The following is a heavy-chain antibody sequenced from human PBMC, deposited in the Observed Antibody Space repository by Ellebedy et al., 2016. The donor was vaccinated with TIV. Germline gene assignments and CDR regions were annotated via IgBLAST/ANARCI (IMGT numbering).Heavy chain of an antibody. D-gene: IGHD3-16*01. CDR3: ARDRSVGGVTSGLGY. CDR2: IKEDGSEA. Sequence: GESLKISCAASGFTFSGYWMSWVRQAPGKGLEWVANIKEDGSEAYYVDSVKGRFTISRDNAKNSLYLQMSNLRAEDTAVYYCARDRSVGGVTSGLGYWGQGTLVTVSS. CDR1: GFTFSGYW. V-gene: IGHV3-7*03. J-gene: IGHJ4*02.